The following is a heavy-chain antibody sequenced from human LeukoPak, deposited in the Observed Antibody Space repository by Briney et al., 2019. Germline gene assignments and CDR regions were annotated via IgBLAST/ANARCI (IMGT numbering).Heavy chain of an antibody. D-gene: IGHD4-11*01. V-gene: IGHV4-59*01. CDR2: IYYSGST. CDR1: GGSISSYY. J-gene: IGHJ4*02. CDR3: AREGGTTLDY. Sequence: SETLSLTCTVSGGSISSYYWSWIRQPPGKGLEWIGYIYYSGSTNYNPSLKSRVTISVDTSKNQFSLRLSSVTAADTAVYYCAREGGTTLDYWGQGTLVTVSS.